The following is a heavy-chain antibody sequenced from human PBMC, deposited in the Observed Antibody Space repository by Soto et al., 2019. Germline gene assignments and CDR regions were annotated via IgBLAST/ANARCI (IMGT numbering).Heavy chain of an antibody. Sequence: SQTLSLTCAISGDSVSSNSAAWNWIRQSPSRGLEWLGRTYYRSKWYNDYAVSVKSRITINPDTSKNQFSLQLNSVTPEDTAVYYCARVSAVAGTAMYYYGMDVWGQGTTVTVSS. CDR1: GDSVSSNSAA. J-gene: IGHJ6*02. V-gene: IGHV6-1*01. D-gene: IGHD6-19*01. CDR3: ARVSAVAGTAMYYYGMDV. CDR2: TYYRSKWYN.